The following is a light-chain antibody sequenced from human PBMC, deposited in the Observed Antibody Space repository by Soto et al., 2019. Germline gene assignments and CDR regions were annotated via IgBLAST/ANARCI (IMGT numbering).Light chain of an antibody. Sequence: QSVLTQPASVSGSPGQSISISFIGNSSEVGAFNYVFLYQHHPGKAPQLIIYDVTSRPSGVFNRFSASKSGNTASLTISGLQAEDEADYYCSSYTTRSTEVFGTGTKVTVL. J-gene: IGLJ1*01. V-gene: IGLV2-14*03. CDR2: DVT. CDR1: SSEVGAFNY. CDR3: SSYTTRSTEV.